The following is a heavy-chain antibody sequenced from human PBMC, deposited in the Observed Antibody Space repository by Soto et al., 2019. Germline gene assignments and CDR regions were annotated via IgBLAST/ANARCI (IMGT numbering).Heavy chain of an antibody. J-gene: IGHJ6*02. D-gene: IGHD6-13*01. V-gene: IGHV3-33*01. CDR2: IWYDGSNK. Sequence: PGGSLRLSCAASGFTFSSYGMHWVRQAPGKGLEWVAVIWYDGSNKYYADSVKGRFTISRDNSKNTLYLQMNSLRAEDTAVYYCARDFMQVLVPDYYSYGVEGWGPGLTVTVS. CDR3: ARDFMQVLVPDYYSYGVEG. CDR1: GFTFSSYG.